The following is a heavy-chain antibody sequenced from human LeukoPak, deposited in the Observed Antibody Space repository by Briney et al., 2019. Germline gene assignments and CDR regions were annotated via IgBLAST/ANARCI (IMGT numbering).Heavy chain of an antibody. CDR3: ARTSGSYFYYYGMDV. CDR2: IYHSGST. J-gene: IGHJ6*02. D-gene: IGHD1-26*01. V-gene: IGHV4-4*02. Sequence: SETLSLTCAVSGGSISSSNWWSWVRQPPGKGLEWIGEIYHSGSTNYNPSLKSRVTISVDKSKNQFSLKLSSVTAADTAVYYCARTSGSYFYYYGMDVWGQGTTVTVSS. CDR1: GGSISSSNW.